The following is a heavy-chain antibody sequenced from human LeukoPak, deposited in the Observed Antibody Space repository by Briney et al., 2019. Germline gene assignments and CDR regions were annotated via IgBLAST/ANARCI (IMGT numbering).Heavy chain of an antibody. Sequence: PGGSLRLSCAASGFTFDGYAMQWVRQAPGKGLEWVSGISWNSGSIGYADSVKGRFTISRDNAKNSLYLQMNSLRAEDTALCYLTEGEKRAITFVVVAALDAFDIWGQGTMVTVSS. J-gene: IGHJ3*02. CDR3: TEGEKRAITFVVVAALDAFDI. CDR1: GFTFDGYA. D-gene: IGHD3-22*01. V-gene: IGHV3-9*01. CDR2: ISWNSGSI.